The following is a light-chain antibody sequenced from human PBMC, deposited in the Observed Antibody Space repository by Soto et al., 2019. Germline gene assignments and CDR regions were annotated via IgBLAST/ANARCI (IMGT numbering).Light chain of an antibody. CDR2: DAS. J-gene: IGKJ2*01. V-gene: IGKV3-11*01. CDR1: QSVSSY. Sequence: EIVLTQSPATLSLSPGERATLSCRASQSVSSYLAWYQQKPGQAPRLLIYDASNRATGIPARFSGSGSGTDFTPTISGLEPEAFARYYCQPRSNWPPYTFGQRTKLEI. CDR3: QPRSNWPPYT.